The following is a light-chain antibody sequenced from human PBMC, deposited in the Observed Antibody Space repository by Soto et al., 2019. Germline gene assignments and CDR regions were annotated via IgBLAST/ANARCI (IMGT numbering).Light chain of an antibody. J-gene: IGKJ2*01. CDR1: QSVNSY. CDR2: DTS. V-gene: IGKV3-11*01. Sequence: EIVLTQSPATLSLSPGERATLSCRASQSVNSYLAWYQQKCGQAPRLLIYDTSNRATGIPDRFSGSGSGTDFTLTNSSLDPEDFAVYYCQQRSSWPTFGQGTRLEIK. CDR3: QQRSSWPT.